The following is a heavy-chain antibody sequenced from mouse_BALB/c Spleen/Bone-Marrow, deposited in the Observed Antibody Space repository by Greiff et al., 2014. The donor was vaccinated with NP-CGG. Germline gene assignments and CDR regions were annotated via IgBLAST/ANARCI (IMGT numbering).Heavy chain of an antibody. CDR3: ARWDYGDYAMDY. V-gene: IGHV3-2*02. CDR1: GCSITSDYA. J-gene: IGHJ4*01. D-gene: IGHD1-2*01. CDR2: ISYSSST. Sequence: EVQLVESGPGLVKPSQSLSLTCTVTGCSITSDYAWNWIRQFQGNKLEWMGYISYSSSTNYNPSLKSRISITRDTSKNQFFLQLNSVTAEDTATYYCARWDYGDYAMDYWGQGTSVTVSS.